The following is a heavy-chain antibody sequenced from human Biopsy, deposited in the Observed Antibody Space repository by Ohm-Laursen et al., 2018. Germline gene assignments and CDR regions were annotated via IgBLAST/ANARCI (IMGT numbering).Heavy chain of an antibody. J-gene: IGHJ5*02. CDR3: ARERDP. V-gene: IGHV1-2*02. CDR2: IDTINGGA. Sequence: ASVKVSCKASGYTFIDYYIHWVRQAPGHGLEWMGWIDTINGGARYAQKFQGRVTMTRDTSISTAYMELSRLTSDDTAVYYCARERDPWGQGTLVTVSS. CDR1: GYTFIDYY.